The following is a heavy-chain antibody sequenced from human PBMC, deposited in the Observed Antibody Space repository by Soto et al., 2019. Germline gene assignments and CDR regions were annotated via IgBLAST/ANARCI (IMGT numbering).Heavy chain of an antibody. CDR1: GYTFTSYG. Sequence: QVQLVQSGAEVKKPGASVKVSCKASGYTFTSYGISWVRQAPGQGLEWMGWISAYNGNTNYAQKLQGRVTMTTDTSXXTAYRELRSLRSDDTAVYYCARDLVSYYYGSGSGNWGQGTLVTVSS. D-gene: IGHD3-10*01. CDR3: ARDLVSYYYGSGSGN. CDR2: ISAYNGNT. J-gene: IGHJ4*02. V-gene: IGHV1-18*01.